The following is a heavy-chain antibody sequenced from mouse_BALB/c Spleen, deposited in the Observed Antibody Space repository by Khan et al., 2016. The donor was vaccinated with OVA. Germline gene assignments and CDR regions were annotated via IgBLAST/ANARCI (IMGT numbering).Heavy chain of an antibody. CDR1: GFNIKDTY. CDR2: IDPANGNT. Sequence: VQLQQPGAELVKPGASVKLSCTASGFNIKDTYMHWVKQRPEQGLEWIGRIDPANGNTKYDPKFQGKATITADTSSNTAYLQLSSLTSEDTAVYYCARRITTGWYFDVWGAGTTVTVSS. D-gene: IGHD1-1*01. CDR3: ARRITTGWYFDV. J-gene: IGHJ1*01. V-gene: IGHV14-3*02.